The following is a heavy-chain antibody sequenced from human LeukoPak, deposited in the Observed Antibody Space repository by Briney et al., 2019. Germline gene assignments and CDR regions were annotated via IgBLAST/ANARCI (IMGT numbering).Heavy chain of an antibody. V-gene: IGHV3-30*18. CDR2: ISYDGSNK. CDR3: ANVRYRDNRGYYSLDYFDY. J-gene: IGHJ4*02. D-gene: IGHD3-22*01. CDR1: GFTFSSYG. Sequence: PGGSLRLSCAASGFTFSSYGMHWVRQAPGKGLEWVTVISYDGSNKGYADSVKGRFTLSRDNSKNTLYLHMNSLRAEDTAVYYCANVRYRDNRGYYSLDYFDYWGQGTLVTVSS.